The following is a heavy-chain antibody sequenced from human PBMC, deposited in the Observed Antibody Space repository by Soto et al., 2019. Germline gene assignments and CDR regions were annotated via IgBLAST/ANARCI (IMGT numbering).Heavy chain of an antibody. CDR2: IYSGGST. D-gene: IGHD3-22*01. V-gene: IGHV3-53*01. CDR3: ARVGQGTYYYDSSGYYSVPDAFDI. Sequence: WWSLRLSCSASVFTVSSNYMSWLRQAPGKGLEWVSVIYSGGSTYYADSVKGRFTISRDNSKNTLYLQMNSLRAEDTAVYYCARVGQGTYYYDSSGYYSVPDAFDIWGQGTMVTVSS. J-gene: IGHJ3*02. CDR1: VFTVSSNY.